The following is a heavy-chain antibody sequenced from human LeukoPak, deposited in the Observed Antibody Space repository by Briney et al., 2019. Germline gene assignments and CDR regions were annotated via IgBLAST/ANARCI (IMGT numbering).Heavy chain of an antibody. J-gene: IGHJ4*02. V-gene: IGHV4-38-2*02. CDR1: TYSISSGYY. Sequence: SETLSLTCTVSTYSISSGYYWGWIRQPPGEGLEWIGSINYSGTTYYNPSLKSRITISVDTSKNQFSLKLRSVTAADTAVYYCARIRGRYSGSWSQHNTPSFDYWGQGTLVTVSS. D-gene: IGHD6-13*01. CDR3: ARIRGRYSGSWSQHNTPSFDY. CDR2: INYSGTT.